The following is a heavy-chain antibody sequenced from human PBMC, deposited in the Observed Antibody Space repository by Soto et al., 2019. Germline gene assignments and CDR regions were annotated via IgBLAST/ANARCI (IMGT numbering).Heavy chain of an antibody. Sequence: GGSLRLSCAASGFTFSSYAMSWVRQAPGKGLEWVSAISGSGGSTYYADSVKGRFTISRDNSKNTLYLQMNSLRAEDTAVYYCAKDQEASIAAAGFDYWGQGTLVTVSS. CDR3: AKDQEASIAAAGFDY. V-gene: IGHV3-23*01. CDR2: ISGSGGST. CDR1: GFTFSSYA. D-gene: IGHD6-13*01. J-gene: IGHJ4*02.